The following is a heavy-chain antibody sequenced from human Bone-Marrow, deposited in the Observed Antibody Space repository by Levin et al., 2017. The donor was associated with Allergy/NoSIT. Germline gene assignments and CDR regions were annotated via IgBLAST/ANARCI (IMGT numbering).Heavy chain of an antibody. CDR1: GGSVSSGDCQ. V-gene: IGHV4-30-4*01. J-gene: IGHJ4*02. CDR3: ARDYYDSRGSYFRTFDY. CDR2: ISHSGST. D-gene: IGHD3-22*01. Sequence: RSQTLSLTCTVSGGSVSSGDCQWTWIRQSPGKGLEWIGSISHSGSTYYNPSLKSRISISVDASKNQFSLKLRSVTASDTAVYYCARDYYDSRGSYFRTFDYWGQGSLVTVSS.